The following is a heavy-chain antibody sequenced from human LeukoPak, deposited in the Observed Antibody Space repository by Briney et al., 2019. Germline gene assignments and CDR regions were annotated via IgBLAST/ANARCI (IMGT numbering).Heavy chain of an antibody. CDR2: VNPGGDST. V-gene: IGHV3-23*01. Sequence: GGSLRLSCAASGFTFGIYSMTWVRQAPGKGLEWVLTVNPGGDSTYYADSVKGRFTISRDNSKNTVYLQMSSLRAEDTAIYYCAKDRAGTPWADWGQGTLVTVSS. CDR3: AKDRAGTPWAD. D-gene: IGHD1-1*01. J-gene: IGHJ4*02. CDR1: GFTFGIYS.